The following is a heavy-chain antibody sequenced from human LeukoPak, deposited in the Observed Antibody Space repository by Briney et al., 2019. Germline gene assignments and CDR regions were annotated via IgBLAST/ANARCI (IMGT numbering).Heavy chain of an antibody. CDR3: ARGGYGAYVGYNFDY. J-gene: IGHJ4*02. D-gene: IGHD4-17*01. CDR1: GFTFSTYW. V-gene: IGHV3-7*04. CDR2: IKADGGVE. Sequence: GGSLRLSCAASGFTFSTYWMNWVRQAPGKGLEWVANIKADGGVEYYVDSVKGRFTISRDNAKNSLYLQMNSLRAEDTAVYYCARGGYGAYVGYNFDYWGQGTLVTVSS.